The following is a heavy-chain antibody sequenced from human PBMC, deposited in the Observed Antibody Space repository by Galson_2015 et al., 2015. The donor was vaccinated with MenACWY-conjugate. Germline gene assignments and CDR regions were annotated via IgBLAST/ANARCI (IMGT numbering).Heavy chain of an antibody. Sequence: SLRLSCAASGFSFSSYAMGWVRQAPGKGLEWVSAIIASGATAYYADSVKGRFTISRDSSKNTLYLQMNSLGAEDTAVYYCTKVLWTAFSRYFDSWGQGTLVTVSS. V-gene: IGHV3-23*01. D-gene: IGHD3/OR15-3a*01. CDR1: GFSFSSYA. CDR3: TKVLWTAFSRYFDS. CDR2: IIASGATA. J-gene: IGHJ4*02.